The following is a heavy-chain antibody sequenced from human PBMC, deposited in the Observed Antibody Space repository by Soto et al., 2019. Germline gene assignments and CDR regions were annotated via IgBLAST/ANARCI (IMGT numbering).Heavy chain of an antibody. J-gene: IGHJ4*02. D-gene: IGHD2-8*02. CDR1: GASINSDGYY. CDR2: IYYSGTT. Sequence: QVQLQESGPGLVIPSQTLSLTCAVSGASINSDGYYWSWIRQPPGKGLEWIGSIYYSGTTYYNSSLKSRAAISVETSQNLFSLELASATAADTALYYCVRWRSVTWSFDHWGQGTLVAVSS. CDR3: VRWRSVTWSFDH. V-gene: IGHV4-31*11.